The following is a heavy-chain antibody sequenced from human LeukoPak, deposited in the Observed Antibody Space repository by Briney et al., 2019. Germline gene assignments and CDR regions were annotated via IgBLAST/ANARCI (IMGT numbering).Heavy chain of an antibody. Sequence: PGGSLRLSCAASGFTFSSYAMSWVRQAPGKGLEWVSAISGSGGSTYYADSVKGRFTISRDNSKNTLYLQMNSLRAEDTAVYYCAKDRPRGYCSSTSCYLEDYYYMDVWGKGTTVTVSS. CDR1: GFTFSSYA. CDR2: ISGSGGST. V-gene: IGHV3-23*01. D-gene: IGHD2-2*01. J-gene: IGHJ6*03. CDR3: AKDRPRGYCSSTSCYLEDYYYMDV.